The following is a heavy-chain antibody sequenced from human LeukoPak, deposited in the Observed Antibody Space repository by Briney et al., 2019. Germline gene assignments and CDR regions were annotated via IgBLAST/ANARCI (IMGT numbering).Heavy chain of an antibody. CDR1: EYSFPTYC. CDR3: ARRRDERGYKDIFDI. V-gene: IGHV5-51*01. CDR2: IYPDDSDT. Sequence: GESLKISCKHSEYSFPTYCVGWVRQMPGKDLEWMGIIYPDDSDTRYSPSFQGQVTISADRSISTAYLQWSSLKASDTAMYYCARRRDERGYKDIFDIWGQGTMVTVSS. D-gene: IGHD5-18*01. J-gene: IGHJ3*02.